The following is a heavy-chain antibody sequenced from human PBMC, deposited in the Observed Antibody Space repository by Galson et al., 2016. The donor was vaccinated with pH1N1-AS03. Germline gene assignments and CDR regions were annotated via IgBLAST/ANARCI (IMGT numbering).Heavy chain of an antibody. CDR1: EGNFSNFG. CDR3: ARDNYYDTGAFYGHFDF. J-gene: IGHJ4*02. Sequence: SVKVSCKASEGNFSNFGISWVRQAPGQGLEWMGGLIPIFGTANVAQKFKGRVTITADNLELSSLRSDDTAVYYCARDNYYDTGAFYGHFDFWGQGTLLVVSS. CDR2: LIPIFGTA. D-gene: IGHD3-22*01. V-gene: IGHV1-69*06.